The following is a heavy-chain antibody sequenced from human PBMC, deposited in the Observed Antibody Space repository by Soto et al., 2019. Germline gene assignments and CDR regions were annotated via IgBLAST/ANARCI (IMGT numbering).Heavy chain of an antibody. Sequence: SETLSLTCAVSVGSISSSNWWSWVRQPPGKGLEWIVEINHSGSTNYNPSLKSRVTISVDTSKNQFSLKLSSVTAADTAVYYCARTRGGSYYYYYYGMDVWDQGTTVTVSS. CDR2: INHSGST. CDR1: VGSISSSNW. D-gene: IGHD1-26*01. J-gene: IGHJ6*02. V-gene: IGHV4-4*02. CDR3: ARTRGGSYYYYYYGMDV.